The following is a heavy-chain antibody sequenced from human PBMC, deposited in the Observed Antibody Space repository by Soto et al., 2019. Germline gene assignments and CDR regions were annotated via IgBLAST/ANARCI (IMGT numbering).Heavy chain of an antibody. CDR1: GGSISSYC. V-gene: IGHV4-59*08. CDR2: IYYSGST. Sequence: PSETLSLTCTVSGGSISSYCWSWIRQPPGKGLEWIGYIYYSGSTNYNPSLKSRVTISADTSKNQFSLKLSSVTAADTAVYYCARRGYDFWSGFYMDVWGKGTTVTVSS. D-gene: IGHD3-3*01. CDR3: ARRGYDFWSGFYMDV. J-gene: IGHJ6*03.